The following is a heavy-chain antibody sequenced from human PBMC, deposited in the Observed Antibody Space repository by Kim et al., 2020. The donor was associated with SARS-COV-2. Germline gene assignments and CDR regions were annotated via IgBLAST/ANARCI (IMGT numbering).Heavy chain of an antibody. CDR2: IYSGGST. V-gene: IGHV3-53*01. CDR1: GFTVSSNY. D-gene: IGHD2-2*01. CDR3: ARDLARGYQLPGYFDL. J-gene: IGHJ2*01. Sequence: GVSLRLSCAASGFTVSSNYMSWVRQAPGKGLEWVSVIYSGGSTYYADSVKGRFTISRDNSKNTLYLQMNSLRAEDTAVYHCARDLARGYQLPGYFDLWGRGTLVTVSS.